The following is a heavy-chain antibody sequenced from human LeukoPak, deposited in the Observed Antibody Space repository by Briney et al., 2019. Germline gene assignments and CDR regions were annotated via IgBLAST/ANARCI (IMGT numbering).Heavy chain of an antibody. J-gene: IGHJ5*02. CDR3: ARGRFGESVYWFDP. D-gene: IGHD3-10*01. CDR1: GGSISSYY. CDR2: NYYSGST. V-gene: IGHV4-59*01. Sequence: PSETLSLTCTVSGGSISSYYWSWIRQPPGKGLEWIGYNYYSGSTNYNPSLKSRVTISVDTSKNQFSLKLSSVTAADTAVYYCARGRFGESVYWFDPWGQGTLVTVSS.